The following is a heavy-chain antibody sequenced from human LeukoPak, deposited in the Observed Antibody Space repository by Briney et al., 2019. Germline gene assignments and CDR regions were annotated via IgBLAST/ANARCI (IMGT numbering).Heavy chain of an antibody. Sequence: GGSLRLSCAASGFTLSSYAMSWVRQPPGKGLEWVSGISGSGGSTYYADSVKGQFTISRDNSKNTLYLQMNSLRAEDTAVYYCARGGTSGYSSSLHFWGGNYYFDYWGQGTLVTVSS. D-gene: IGHD6-13*01. CDR1: GFTLSSYA. V-gene: IGHV3-23*01. CDR3: ARGGTSGYSSSLHFWGGNYYFDY. CDR2: ISGSGGST. J-gene: IGHJ4*02.